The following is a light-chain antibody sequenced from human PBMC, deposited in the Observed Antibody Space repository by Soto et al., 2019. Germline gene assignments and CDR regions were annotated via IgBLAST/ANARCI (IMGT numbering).Light chain of an antibody. CDR1: SSDVGSYNR. J-gene: IGLJ1*01. CDR2: EVS. V-gene: IGLV2-18*02. Sequence: QRVRTQPPSGSGAPRGGGTISCTGTSSDVGSYNRVSWSQQPPGTAPKLMIYEVSNRPSGVPDRFSGSKSGNTASLTISGLQAEDEADYYCSSYTSSSTYVFGTGTRSPS. CDR3: SSYTSSSTYV.